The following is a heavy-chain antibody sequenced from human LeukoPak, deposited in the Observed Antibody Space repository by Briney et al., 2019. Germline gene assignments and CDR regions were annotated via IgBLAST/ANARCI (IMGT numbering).Heavy chain of an antibody. V-gene: IGHV4-34*01. D-gene: IGHD3-16*02. CDR2: INHSGST. Sequence: SETLSLTCAVYGGSFSGYYWSWIRQPPGKGLEWIGEINHSGSTNYNPSLKSRVTISVDTSKNQFSLKLSSVTAADTAVYYCASLAHDYVWGSYPCWGQGTLVTVSS. CDR1: GGSFSGYY. CDR3: ASLAHDYVWGSYPC. J-gene: IGHJ4*02.